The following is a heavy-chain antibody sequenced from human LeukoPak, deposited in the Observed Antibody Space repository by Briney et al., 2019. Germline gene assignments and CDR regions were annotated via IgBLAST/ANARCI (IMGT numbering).Heavy chain of an antibody. CDR3: ARDTAVGGAFDI. CDR2: ISYDGSNK. CDR1: GFTFSSYA. D-gene: IGHD6-19*01. J-gene: IGHJ3*02. V-gene: IGHV3-30*04. Sequence: GRSLRLSCAASGFTFSSYAMHWVRQAPGKGLEWVAVISYDGSNKYCADSVKGRFTISRDNSKNTLYLQMNSLRAEDTAVYYCARDTAVGGAFDIWGQGTMVTVSS.